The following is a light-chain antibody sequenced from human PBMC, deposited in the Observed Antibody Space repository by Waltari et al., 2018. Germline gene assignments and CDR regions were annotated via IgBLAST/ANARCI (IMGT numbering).Light chain of an antibody. V-gene: IGKV1-5*01. CDR3: QQYLLFWT. CDR2: GAS. Sequence: DIQMTQSPSTLSASVGDRVTITCRASQAINGWLAWYQQKPGTAPELLLHGASTLESGVPPRCSGSGSGTEFPLTISSVQPEDVATYYCQQYLLFWTFGQGTRVEIK. CDR1: QAINGW. J-gene: IGKJ1*01.